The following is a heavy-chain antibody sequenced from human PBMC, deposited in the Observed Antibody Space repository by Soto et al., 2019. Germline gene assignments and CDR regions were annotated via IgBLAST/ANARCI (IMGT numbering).Heavy chain of an antibody. V-gene: IGHV4-31*03. D-gene: IGHD2-2*01. CDR2: IYYSGST. CDR3: AGDPYCSSTSCSNYGSGSYLAY. CDR1: GGSISSGGYY. Sequence: PSETLSLTCTVSGGSISSGGYYWSWIRQHPGKGLEWIGYIYYSGSTYYNPSLKSRVTISVDTSKNQFSLKLSSVTAADTAVYYCAGDPYCSSTSCSNYGSGSYLAYWGQGTLVTVSS. J-gene: IGHJ4*02.